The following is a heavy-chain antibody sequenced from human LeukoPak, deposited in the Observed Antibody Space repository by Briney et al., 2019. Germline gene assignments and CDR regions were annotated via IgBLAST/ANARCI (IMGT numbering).Heavy chain of an antibody. CDR2: IYYSGST. CDR1: GGSSSSSSYY. CDR3: ARRGAAWATTVTGYFDY. V-gene: IGHV4-39*01. J-gene: IGHJ4*02. D-gene: IGHD4-17*01. Sequence: SETLTLTCTVSGGSSSSSSYYWGWIRQPPAKGLEWIGSIYYSGSTYYNPSLKSRVTISVDTSKNQFSLKLSSVTAADTAVYYCARRGAAWATTVTGYFDYWGQGTLVTVSS.